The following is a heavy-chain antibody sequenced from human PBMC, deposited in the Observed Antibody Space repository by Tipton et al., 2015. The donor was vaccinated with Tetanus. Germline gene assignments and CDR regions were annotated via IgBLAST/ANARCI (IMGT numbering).Heavy chain of an antibody. Sequence: TLSLTCTVSGGSVNSGGYYWSWIRQPPGKGLEWIGYASYSGSSNYNPSLKSRVIISIDASKNQFSLKLSSVAAADTAVYYCARDYDFWSGHLDFWGQGTLVTVSS. CDR3: ARDYDFWSGHLDF. D-gene: IGHD3-3*01. CDR1: GGSVNSGGYY. V-gene: IGHV4-61*08. CDR2: ASYSGSS. J-gene: IGHJ4*02.